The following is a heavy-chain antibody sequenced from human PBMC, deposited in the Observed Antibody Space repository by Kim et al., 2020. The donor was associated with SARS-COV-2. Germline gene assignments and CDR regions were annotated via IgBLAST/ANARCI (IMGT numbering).Heavy chain of an antibody. D-gene: IGHD4-17*01. CDR3: TTDHLSSVTDYYYYYGMDV. Sequence: RFTISRDDSKNTLYLQMNSLKTEDTAVYYCTTDHLSSVTDYYYYYGMDVWGQGTTVTVSS. V-gene: IGHV3-15*01. J-gene: IGHJ6*02.